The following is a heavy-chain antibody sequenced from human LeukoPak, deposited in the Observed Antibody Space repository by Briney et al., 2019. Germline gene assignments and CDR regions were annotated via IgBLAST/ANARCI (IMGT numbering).Heavy chain of an antibody. CDR1: GGTFSSYA. CDR2: IIPIFGTA. Sequence: SVKVSCKASGGTFSSYAISWVRQAPGQGLEWMGRIIPIFGTANYAQKFQGRVTITTDESTSTAYMKLSSLRSEDTAVYYCAKSPVPRWFGELLAPDYWGQGTLVTVSS. J-gene: IGHJ4*02. V-gene: IGHV1-69*05. D-gene: IGHD3-10*01. CDR3: AKSPVPRWFGELLAPDY.